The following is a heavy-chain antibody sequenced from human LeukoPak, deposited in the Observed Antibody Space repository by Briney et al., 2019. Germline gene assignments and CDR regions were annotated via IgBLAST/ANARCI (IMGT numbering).Heavy chain of an antibody. J-gene: IGHJ4*02. Sequence: GGSLRLSCAASGFTFSSYAMHWVRQAPGKGLEYVSAISSNGGSTYYANSVEGRFTISRDNSKNTLYLQMGSLRAEDMAVYYCARDGQRWLQGYYFDYWGQGTLVTVSS. CDR3: ARDGQRWLQGYYFDY. V-gene: IGHV3-64*01. D-gene: IGHD5-24*01. CDR2: ISSNGGST. CDR1: GFTFSSYA.